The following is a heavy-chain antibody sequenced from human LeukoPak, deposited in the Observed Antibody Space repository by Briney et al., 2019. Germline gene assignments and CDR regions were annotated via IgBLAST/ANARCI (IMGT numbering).Heavy chain of an antibody. CDR1: GFTFSEYA. CDR2: ISYDGRQK. J-gene: IGHJ4*02. V-gene: IGHV3-30-3*01. CDR3: ARVFLERLTSGYFDN. Sequence: GGSLRLSCAASGFTFSEYAMHWVRQAPGKGLEWVAVISYDGRQKYYGDSVKGRFTISRDNPKNTLYLQMNSLRDDDTAVYYCARVFLERLTSGYFDNWGQGTQVTVSP. D-gene: IGHD3-3*01.